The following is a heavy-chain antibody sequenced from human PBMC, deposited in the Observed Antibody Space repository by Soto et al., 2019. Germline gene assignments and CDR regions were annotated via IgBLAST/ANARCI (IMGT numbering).Heavy chain of an antibody. Sequence: EVQLVESGGGLVKPGGSLRLSCAASGFTFSSYSMNWVRQAPGKGLEWVSSISSSSSYIYYADSVKGRFTISRDNAKNSQSRQMNRLRAEDTAVYYCAMAKGIRVLEWLLGGHWFDPWGQGTMVTVSS. CDR2: ISSSSSYI. V-gene: IGHV3-21*01. D-gene: IGHD3-3*01. CDR3: AMAKGIRVLEWLLGGHWFDP. J-gene: IGHJ5*02. CDR1: GFTFSSYS.